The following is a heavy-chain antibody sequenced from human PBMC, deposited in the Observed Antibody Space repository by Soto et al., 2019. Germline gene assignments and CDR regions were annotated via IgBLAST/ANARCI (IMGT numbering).Heavy chain of an antibody. Sequence: ASVKVSCKTSGYTFTSYGISWVRQAPGQGLEWMGWISAYNANTKYAQKFQGRVTMTEDTSTDTAYMELSSLRSEDTAVYYCASKYYDFWSGYSDYYYYYGMDVWGQGTTVTVS. CDR3: ASKYYDFWSGYSDYYYYYGMDV. V-gene: IGHV1-18*01. CDR2: ISAYNANT. D-gene: IGHD3-3*01. J-gene: IGHJ6*02. CDR1: GYTFTSYG.